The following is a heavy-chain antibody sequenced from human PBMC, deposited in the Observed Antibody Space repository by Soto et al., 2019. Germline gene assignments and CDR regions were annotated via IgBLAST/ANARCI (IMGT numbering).Heavy chain of an antibody. CDR1: GFIFSDFA. CDR3: APRLTIFGIVKLSTWFDP. V-gene: IGHV3-33*01. Sequence: PGGSLRLSCAASGFIFSDFAMHWVRQAPGKGLEWVAEIWYDGSNEYYGDSVKGRFTISRDNSKNTLYLQMNGLRAEDTAVYYCAPRLTIFGIVKLSTWFDPWGQGTLVTVSS. D-gene: IGHD3-3*01. CDR2: IWYDGSNE. J-gene: IGHJ5*02.